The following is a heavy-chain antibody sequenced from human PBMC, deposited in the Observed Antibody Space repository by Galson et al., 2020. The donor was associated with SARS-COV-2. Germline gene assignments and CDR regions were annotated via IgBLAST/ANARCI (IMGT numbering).Heavy chain of an antibody. Sequence: GESLKISCKGYGNSFTSSWIGWVRQMPGKGLEWMGIIYPGDSDTRYSPSFQGQVTISVDKSISTAYLQWSSLKASDTAMYYCARRATVTTGAFDIWGQGTMVTVSS. CDR1: GNSFTSSW. CDR2: IYPGDSDT. D-gene: IGHD4-17*01. V-gene: IGHV5-51*01. CDR3: ARRATVTTGAFDI. J-gene: IGHJ3*02.